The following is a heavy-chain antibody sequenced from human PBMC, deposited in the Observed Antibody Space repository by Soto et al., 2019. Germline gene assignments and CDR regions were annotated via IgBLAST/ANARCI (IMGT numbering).Heavy chain of an antibody. Sequence: QVQLVQSGAEVKKPGASVKVSCKASGYTFTGYYMHWVRQAPGQGLEWMGWINPNSGGTNYAQRFQDRLTMARDTAISTAYMELSRLRSDDTAVYYCARVVTNAFDIWGQGTMVAVSS. J-gene: IGHJ3*02. CDR1: GYTFTGYY. CDR2: INPNSGGT. D-gene: IGHD2-21*02. V-gene: IGHV1-2*02. CDR3: ARVVTNAFDI.